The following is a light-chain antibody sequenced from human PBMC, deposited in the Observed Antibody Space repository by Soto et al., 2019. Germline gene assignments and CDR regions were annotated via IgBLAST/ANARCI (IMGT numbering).Light chain of an antibody. V-gene: IGLV2-14*01. CDR1: SSDVGTYNY. Sequence: QSVLTQPASVSGSPGQSITISSTGTSSDVGTYNYVSWYQQHPGKAPKLMIYDVSSRPSGVSNRFSGSKSGNTASLTISGLQAEDDADYYCSSYTSSSTVVFGGGTKLTVL. J-gene: IGLJ2*01. CDR3: SSYTSSSTVV. CDR2: DVS.